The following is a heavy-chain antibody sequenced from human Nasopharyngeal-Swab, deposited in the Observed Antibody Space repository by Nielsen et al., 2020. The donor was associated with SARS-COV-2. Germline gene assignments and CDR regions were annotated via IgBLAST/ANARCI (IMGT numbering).Heavy chain of an antibody. J-gene: IGHJ4*02. CDR2: ISASGTT. CDR1: GGSINGGDYY. V-gene: IGHV4-61*02. CDR3: AREGRYYDRSAYNHYYFDS. Sequence: LRLSCTVSGGSINGGDYYWSWIRLPAGEGLEWIGRISASGTTNYNPSLKGRVTISMDTSKSQLSLKLYSATAAETAVYYCAREGRYYDRSAYNHYYFDSWGQGTLVTVSS. D-gene: IGHD3-22*01.